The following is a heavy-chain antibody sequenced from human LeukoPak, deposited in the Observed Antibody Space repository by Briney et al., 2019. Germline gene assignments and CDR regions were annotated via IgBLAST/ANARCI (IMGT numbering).Heavy chain of an antibody. Sequence: ASVKVSCKASGYTFTGYYIHWVRQAPGQGLEWMGRINPNSGGTNYAQKFQGRVTMTRDTSISTAYMELSRLRSDDTAVYYCATRSYYYGSGSYYDNWFDPWGQGTLVTVSS. CDR3: ATRSYYYGSGSYYDNWFDP. J-gene: IGHJ5*02. V-gene: IGHV1-2*02. D-gene: IGHD3-10*01. CDR2: INPNSGGT. CDR1: GYTFTGYY.